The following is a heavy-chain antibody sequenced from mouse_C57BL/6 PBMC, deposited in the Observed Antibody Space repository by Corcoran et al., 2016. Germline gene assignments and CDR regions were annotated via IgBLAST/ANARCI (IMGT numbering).Heavy chain of an antibody. D-gene: IGHD2-2*01. Sequence: QNQLVQSGPELKKPGETVKISCKASGYTFTTYGMSRVKQAPGKGLKWMGWINTYSGVPTYADDFKGRFAFSLETSASTAYLQINNLKNEDTATYFCAIPIYYGYDGCAYWGRGTLVTVSA. J-gene: IGHJ3*01. V-gene: IGHV9-3*01. CDR2: INTYSGVP. CDR3: AIPIYYGYDGCAY. CDR1: GYTFTTYG.